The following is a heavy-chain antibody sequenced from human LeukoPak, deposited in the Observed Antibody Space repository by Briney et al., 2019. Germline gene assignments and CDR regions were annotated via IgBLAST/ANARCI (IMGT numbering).Heavy chain of an antibody. Sequence: SETLSLTCTVSGYSISSGYYWGWIRQPPGKGLEWIGSIYHSGSTYYNPSLKSRVTISVDTSKNQFSLKLSSVTAADTAVYYCARGRYGDYQNWFDPWGQGTLVTVSS. CDR3: ARGRYGDYQNWFDP. D-gene: IGHD4-17*01. CDR2: IYHSGST. CDR1: GYSISSGYY. V-gene: IGHV4-38-2*02. J-gene: IGHJ5*02.